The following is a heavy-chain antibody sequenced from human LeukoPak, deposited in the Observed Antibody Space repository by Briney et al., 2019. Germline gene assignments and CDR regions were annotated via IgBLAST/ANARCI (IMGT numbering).Heavy chain of an antibody. Sequence: PGGSLRLSCAASGFTFSSYGMHWVRQAPGKGLEWVAFIPYDGSNKYYADSVKGRFTISRDNSKNTLYLQMNSLRAEDTAVYYCAKDQSCGGDCFPSDYYYYYYMDVWGKGTTVTVSS. CDR3: AKDQSCGGDCFPSDYYYYYYMDV. CDR1: GFTFSSYG. V-gene: IGHV3-30*02. CDR2: IPYDGSNK. J-gene: IGHJ6*03. D-gene: IGHD2-21*01.